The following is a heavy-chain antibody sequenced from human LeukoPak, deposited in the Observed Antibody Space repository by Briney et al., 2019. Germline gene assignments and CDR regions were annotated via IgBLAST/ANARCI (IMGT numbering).Heavy chain of an antibody. Sequence: GGSLKLSCAASGFTFSSYAMSWVRQAPGKGLEWVSAISGSGGSTHYADSVKGRFTISRDNSKNTLYLQMNSLRAEDTAVYHCAKGTGAGSGYYYYYYYMDVWGKGTTVTVSS. CDR3: AKGTGAGSGYYYYYYYMDV. V-gene: IGHV3-23*01. CDR1: GFTFSSYA. D-gene: IGHD3-22*01. CDR2: ISGSGGST. J-gene: IGHJ6*03.